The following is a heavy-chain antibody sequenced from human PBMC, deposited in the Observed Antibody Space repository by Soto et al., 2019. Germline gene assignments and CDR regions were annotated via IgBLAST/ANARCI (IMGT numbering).Heavy chain of an antibody. CDR2: ISSSSSYI. J-gene: IGHJ4*02. V-gene: IGHV3-21*01. Sequence: EVQLVESGGGLVKPGGSLRLSCAASGFTFSSYSMNWVRQAPGKGLEWVSSISSSSSYIYYADSVKGRFTISRDNAKNSLYLQMNSLRAEDTAVYYCASDGRYRYGHDYLGQGTLVTVSS. CDR1: GFTFSSYS. CDR3: ASDGRYRYGHDY. D-gene: IGHD5-18*01.